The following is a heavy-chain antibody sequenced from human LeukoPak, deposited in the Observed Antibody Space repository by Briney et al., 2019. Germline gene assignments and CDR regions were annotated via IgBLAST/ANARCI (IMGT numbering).Heavy chain of an antibody. D-gene: IGHD1-7*01. CDR3: ARLLITGTTADY. CDR2: IYYSGST. CDR1: GGSISSSSYY. Sequence: SETLSLTCTVSGGSISSSSYYWGWIRQPPGKGLEWIGSIYYSGSTYYNPSLKSRVTISVDTSKNQFSLKLSSVTAADTAVYYCARLLITGTTADYWGQGTLVTVSS. V-gene: IGHV4-39*01. J-gene: IGHJ4*02.